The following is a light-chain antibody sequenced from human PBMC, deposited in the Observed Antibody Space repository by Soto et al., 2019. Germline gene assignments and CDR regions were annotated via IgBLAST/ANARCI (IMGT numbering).Light chain of an antibody. J-gene: IGLJ3*02. CDR1: SGSIASNY. Sequence: NFMLTQPHSVSESPGRTVTISCTRSSGSIASNYVQWYQQRPGSAPTTVIYEDNQRPSGVPDRFSGSIDSSSNSASLTISGLRTDDEADYSCQSYDSISQVFGGGTQLTVL. CDR2: EDN. CDR3: QSYDSISQV. V-gene: IGLV6-57*04.